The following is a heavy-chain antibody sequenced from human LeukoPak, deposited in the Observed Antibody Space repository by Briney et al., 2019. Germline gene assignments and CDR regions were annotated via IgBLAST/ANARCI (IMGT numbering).Heavy chain of an antibody. J-gene: IGHJ4*02. V-gene: IGHV3-23*01. CDR3: AKDRAYGQFLWGNDY. CDR2: ISASDDGT. D-gene: IGHD2-21*01. CDR1: GFTFRRFA. Sequence: GGSLRLSCAASGFTFRRFAMSWVRQSPGKGLEWVSAISASDDGTYYADSVKGRFTISRDNSKNTLYLQMNSLRAEDTALYYCAKDRAYGQFLWGNDYWGQGTLVTVSS.